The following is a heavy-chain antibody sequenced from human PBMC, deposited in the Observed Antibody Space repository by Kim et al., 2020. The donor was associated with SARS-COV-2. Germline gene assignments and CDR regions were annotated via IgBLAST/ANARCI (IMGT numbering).Heavy chain of an antibody. J-gene: IGHJ3*02. V-gene: IGHV4-59*01. CDR1: GGSISSYY. CDR2: IYYSGST. Sequence: SETLSLTCTVSGGSISSYYWSWIRQPPGKGLEWIGYIYYSGSTNYNPSLKSRVTISVDTSKNQFSLKLSTVTAADTAVYYCAREGIHGAFDIWGQGTMVTVSS. CDR3: AREGIHGAFDI.